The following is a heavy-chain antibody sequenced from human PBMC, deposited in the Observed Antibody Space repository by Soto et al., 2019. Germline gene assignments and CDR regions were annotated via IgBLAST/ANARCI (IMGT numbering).Heavy chain of an antibody. V-gene: IGHV3-33*01. J-gene: IGHJ4*02. D-gene: IGHD1-1*01. CDR2: VWSNGNLK. Sequence: QVQLVASGGGVVQPGGSLRRSCAASGFTFDAYGFHWVRQAPGKGLEWVAVVWSNGNLKYYADSVKGRFTISRDSSKSALNLQMPSLRADDTAVYYCARIQLDTIMALDYWGQGTLVTVSS. CDR1: GFTFDAYG. CDR3: ARIQLDTIMALDY.